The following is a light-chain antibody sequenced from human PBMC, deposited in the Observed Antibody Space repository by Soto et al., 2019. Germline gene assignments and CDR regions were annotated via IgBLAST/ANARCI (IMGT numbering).Light chain of an antibody. J-gene: IGKJ1*01. CDR3: QQYNNWPRT. Sequence: LVMTQSPATLSVYPGERATLSCRASQSVSSNLAWYQQKPGQAHRLLIYGASTRATGIPARFSGSGSGTEFTLTISSLQSEDFAVYYCQQYNNWPRTFGQGTKVEIK. CDR2: GAS. V-gene: IGKV3-15*01. CDR1: QSVSSN.